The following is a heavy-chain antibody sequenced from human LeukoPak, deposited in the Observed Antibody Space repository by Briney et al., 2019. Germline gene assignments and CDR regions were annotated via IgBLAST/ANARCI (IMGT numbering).Heavy chain of an antibody. CDR2: ISGSGGRT. Sequence: PGGSLRLSCAASGFTFSSYAMSWVRQAPGKGLEWVSAISGSGGRTYHADSVKGRFTISSDNSKNTLYLQMNSLRAEDTAVYYCAKGGESCRTGLDYWGQGTLVTVSS. V-gene: IGHV3-23*01. J-gene: IGHJ4*02. CDR1: GFTFSSYA. D-gene: IGHD2-15*01. CDR3: AKGGESCRTGLDY.